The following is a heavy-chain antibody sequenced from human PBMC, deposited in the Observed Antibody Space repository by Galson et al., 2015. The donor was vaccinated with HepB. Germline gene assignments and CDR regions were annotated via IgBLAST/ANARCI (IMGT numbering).Heavy chain of an antibody. CDR1: GYTFSSYS. D-gene: IGHD2-15*01. Sequence: SGYTFSSYSITWVRQAPGQGLEWVGWISPYNRDTNYARKLQGRVTMTTDTSTNTAYMELRSLRSDDTAVYYCARGALVVVVNSTQSNWFDPWGQGTPVTVSS. CDR3: ARGALVVVVNSTQSNWFDP. CDR2: ISPYNRDT. V-gene: IGHV1-18*01. J-gene: IGHJ5*02.